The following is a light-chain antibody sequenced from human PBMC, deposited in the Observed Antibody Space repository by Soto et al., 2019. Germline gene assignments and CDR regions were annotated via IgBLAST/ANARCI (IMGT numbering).Light chain of an antibody. CDR1: QSISSW. CDR2: DAS. V-gene: IGKV1-5*01. J-gene: IGKJ1*01. CDR3: QQYNSYWT. Sequence: DIQMTQSPSTLSASVGDRVTITCRASQSISSWFAWYQQKPGKAPKLLIHDASSLESGVPSRLSGSGSGTEFTLTISSLQPDDFSTYYCQQYNSYWTFGQGTKVDIK.